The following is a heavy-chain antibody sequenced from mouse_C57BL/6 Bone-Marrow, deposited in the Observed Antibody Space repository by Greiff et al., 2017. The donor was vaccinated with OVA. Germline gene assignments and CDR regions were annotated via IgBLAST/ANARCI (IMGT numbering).Heavy chain of an antibody. CDR3: ARGDYGSSYDYFDY. V-gene: IGHV1-61*01. CDR1: GYTFTSYW. D-gene: IGHD1-1*01. CDR2: IYPSDSET. J-gene: IGHJ2*01. Sequence: QVQLKQPGAELVRPGSSVKLSCKASGYTFTSYWMDWVKQRPGQGLEWIGNIYPSDSETHYNQKFKGKSTLTVDKSSSTAYMQLSSLTSEDSAVYYCARGDYGSSYDYFDYWGQGTTLTVSS.